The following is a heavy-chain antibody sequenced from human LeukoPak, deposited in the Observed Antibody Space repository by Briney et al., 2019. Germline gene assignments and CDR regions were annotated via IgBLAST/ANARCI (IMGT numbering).Heavy chain of an antibody. CDR1: GFTFSSYG. V-gene: IGHV3-30*02. D-gene: IGHD2-2*01. CDR2: IRYDGSNK. CDR3: AKDIVVVPADYHDY. Sequence: PGGSLRLSCAASGFTFSSYGMHWVRQAPGKGLEWVAFIRYDGSNKYYADSVKGRFTISRDNSKNTLYLQMSSLRAEDTAVYYCAKDIVVVPADYHDYWGQGTLVTVSS. J-gene: IGHJ4*02.